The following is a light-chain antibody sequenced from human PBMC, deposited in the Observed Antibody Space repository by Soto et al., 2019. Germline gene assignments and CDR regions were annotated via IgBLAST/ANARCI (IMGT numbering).Light chain of an antibody. J-gene: IGLJ1*01. CDR1: SSDVGGHDF. CDR3: TSYSRSSIPFV. CDR2: DVT. V-gene: IGLV2-14*01. Sequence: QSALTQPASVSGSPGQSITISCSGTSSDVGGHDFVSWYQQHPGRAPKLVIYDVTDRPSGVSNRFSGSKSGNTASLTISGLQAEDEADYYCTSYSRSSIPFVFGTGTKLTVL.